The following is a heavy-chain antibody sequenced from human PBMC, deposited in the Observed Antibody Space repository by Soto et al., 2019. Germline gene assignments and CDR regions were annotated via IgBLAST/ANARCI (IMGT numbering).Heavy chain of an antibody. CDR3: ARGYYYGSGSYSFDAFDI. D-gene: IGHD3-10*01. CDR2: IYHSGST. V-gene: IGHV4-30-2*01. CDR1: GGSISSGGYS. J-gene: IGHJ3*02. Sequence: LSLTCAVSGGSISSGGYSCNWIRQPPGKGLEWIGYIYHSGSTYYNPSLKSRVTISVDTSKNQFSLKLSSVTAADTAVYYCARGYYYGSGSYSFDAFDIWGQGTMVTVSS.